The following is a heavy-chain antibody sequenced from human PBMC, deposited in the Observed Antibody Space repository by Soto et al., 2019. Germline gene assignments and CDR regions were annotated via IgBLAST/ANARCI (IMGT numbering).Heavy chain of an antibody. D-gene: IGHD6-19*01. CDR2: VNPTGTT. CDR1: GGSFSAFY. J-gene: IGHJ3*02. CDR3: ARSREQWLVDAFDI. V-gene: IGHV4-34*01. Sequence: SETLSLTCAVYGGSFSAFYWSWIRQPPGKELEWIGEVNPTGTTKYNPSPKSRVTMSLDTSKKQFSLNLNSMTAADTALYYCARSREQWLVDAFDIWGQGTMVTVSS.